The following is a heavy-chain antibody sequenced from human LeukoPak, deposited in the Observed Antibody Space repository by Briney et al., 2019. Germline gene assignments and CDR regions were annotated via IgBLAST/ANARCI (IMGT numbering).Heavy chain of an antibody. Sequence: PSETLSLTCNVSGASISDYYWSWIRQSPEKGLEWIGYVYYTGSPNYNPSLQSRVTLSVDTSKNQLSLKLTSATAADTAVYYCARDRRNWAFDIWGQGTMVTVSS. CDR2: VYYTGSP. V-gene: IGHV4-59*01. CDR1: GASISDYY. D-gene: IGHD1-1*01. CDR3: ARDRRNWAFDI. J-gene: IGHJ3*02.